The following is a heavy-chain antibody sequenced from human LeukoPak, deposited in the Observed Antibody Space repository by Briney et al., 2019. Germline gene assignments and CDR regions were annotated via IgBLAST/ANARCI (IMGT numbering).Heavy chain of an antibody. V-gene: IGHV3-23*01. CDR1: GFTFSNYA. D-gene: IGHD3-9*01. CDR2: VSGRDTST. Sequence: PGASLRLSCAASGFTFSNYAMSWVRQAPGKGLEWVSAVSGRDTSTYYTDSVKGRFTISRDNSKNTQYLQMNSLSAEDTAIYYCAKWGDYDVLTGYYDSDYWGQGTLVTVSS. J-gene: IGHJ4*02. CDR3: AKWGDYDVLTGYYDSDY.